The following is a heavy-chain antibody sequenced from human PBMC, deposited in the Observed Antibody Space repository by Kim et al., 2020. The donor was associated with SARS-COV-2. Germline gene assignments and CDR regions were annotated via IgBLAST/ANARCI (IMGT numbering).Heavy chain of an antibody. CDR1: GFTFSSYG. Sequence: GGSLRLSCAASGFTFSSYGMHWVRQAPGKGLEWVAVIWYDGSNKYYADSVKGRFTISRDNSKNTLYLQMNSLRAEDTAVYYCARVHSCRSSSTSCRPYGMDVWGQGTTVTVSS. CDR2: IWYDGSNK. V-gene: IGHV3-33*01. J-gene: IGHJ6*02. D-gene: IGHD2-2*01. CDR3: ARVHSCRSSSTSCRPYGMDV.